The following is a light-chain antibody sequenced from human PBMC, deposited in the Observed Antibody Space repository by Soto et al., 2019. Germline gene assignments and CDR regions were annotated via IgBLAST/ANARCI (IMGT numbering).Light chain of an antibody. CDR2: EVS. J-gene: IGLJ2*01. CDR3: SSNAGRNNLV. V-gene: IGLV2-8*01. CDR1: SSDVGDYNY. Sequence: QSALPQPPSASGTPGQSVTIPCTGTSSDVGDYNYVSWYQQHPGKAPKLMIYEVSRRPSGVPDRFSGSKSGNTASLTVSGLQAEDEADYYCSSNAGRNNLVFGGGTKLTVL.